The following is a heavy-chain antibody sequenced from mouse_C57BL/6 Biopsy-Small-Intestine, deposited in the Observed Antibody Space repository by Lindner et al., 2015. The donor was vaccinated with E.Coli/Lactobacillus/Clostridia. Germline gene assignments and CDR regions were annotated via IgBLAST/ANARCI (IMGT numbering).Heavy chain of an antibody. CDR2: IYPGDGDT. Sequence: VQLQESGAELVKPGASVRISCKASGYAFSSYWMNWVKQRPGKGLERIGQIYPGDGDTNYNGKFKGKATLTADKSSSTAYMQFSSLTSEDSAIYYCARSIYEYFDYWGQGTTLTVSS. J-gene: IGHJ2*01. CDR3: ARSIYEYFDY. D-gene: IGHD2-3*01. V-gene: IGHV1-80*01. CDR1: GYAFSSYW.